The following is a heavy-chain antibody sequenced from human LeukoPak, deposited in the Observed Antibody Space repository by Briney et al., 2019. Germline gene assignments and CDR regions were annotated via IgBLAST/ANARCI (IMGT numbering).Heavy chain of an antibody. V-gene: IGHV4-34*01. CDR3: ARLGGYNYDLDY. Sequence: SWTLSLTFAVYGGSLRGDYWSWLRQPPEKGVEGIGEINDGGSPNYKPSLKSRVSISVDTYKNQFSLKVNSVTAADTAVYYCARLGGYNYDLDYWGPGTLITVSS. D-gene: IGHD5-24*01. CDR1: GGSLRGDY. J-gene: IGHJ4*02. CDR2: INDGGSP.